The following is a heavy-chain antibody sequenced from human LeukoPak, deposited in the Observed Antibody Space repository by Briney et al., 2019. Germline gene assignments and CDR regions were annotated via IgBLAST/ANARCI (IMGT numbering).Heavy chain of an antibody. J-gene: IGHJ3*02. CDR1: GGSISSYY. D-gene: IGHD4-17*01. Sequence: SETLSLTCTVSGGSISSYYWSWIRQPPGKGLEWIGYIYYSGSTNYNPSLKSRVTISVDTSKNQFSLKLSSVTAADTAVYYCARAYGDYELDAFDIWGQGTMVTVSS. CDR2: IYYSGST. V-gene: IGHV4-59*01. CDR3: ARAYGDYELDAFDI.